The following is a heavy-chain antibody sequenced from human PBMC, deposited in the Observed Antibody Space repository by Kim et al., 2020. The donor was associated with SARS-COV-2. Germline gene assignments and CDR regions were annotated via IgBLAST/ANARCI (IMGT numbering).Heavy chain of an antibody. Sequence: SVKVSCKASGGTFSSYAISWVRQAPGQGLEWMGGIIPIFGTANYAQKFQGRVTITADESTSTAYMELSSLRSEDTAVYYCASRIHGSGKGGAFDIWGQGTMVTVSS. V-gene: IGHV1-69*13. D-gene: IGHD3-10*01. CDR3: ASRIHGSGKGGAFDI. CDR1: GGTFSSYA. CDR2: IIPIFGTA. J-gene: IGHJ3*02.